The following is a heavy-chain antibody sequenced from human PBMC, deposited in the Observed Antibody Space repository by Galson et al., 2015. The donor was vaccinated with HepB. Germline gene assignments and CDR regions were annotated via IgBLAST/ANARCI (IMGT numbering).Heavy chain of an antibody. D-gene: IGHD2-2*01. V-gene: IGHV3-7*01. Sequence: SLRLSCAASGFTFSSYWMSWVRQAPGKGLEWVANIKQDGSEKYYVDSVKGRFTISRDNAKNSLYLQMNSLRAEDTAVYYCARDISRDIVVVPAAMDDYWGQGTLVTVSS. CDR3: ARDISRDIVVVPAAMDDY. CDR2: IKQDGSEK. CDR1: GFTFSSYW. J-gene: IGHJ4*02.